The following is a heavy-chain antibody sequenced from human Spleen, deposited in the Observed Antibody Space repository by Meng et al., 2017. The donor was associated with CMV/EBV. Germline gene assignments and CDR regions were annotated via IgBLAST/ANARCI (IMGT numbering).Heavy chain of an antibody. CDR1: GYPFTSYA. J-gene: IGHJ4*02. CDR3: ARLVGGYYIFDY. D-gene: IGHD3-10*01. CDR2: ISVYNGNT. Sequence: CKASGYPFTSYAISWVRQAPGQGLEWMGWISVYNGNTNYPQNLQGRVTMTTDTSTSTAYMDLRSLRSDDTAVYYCARLVGGYYIFDYWGQGTLVTVSS. V-gene: IGHV1-18*01.